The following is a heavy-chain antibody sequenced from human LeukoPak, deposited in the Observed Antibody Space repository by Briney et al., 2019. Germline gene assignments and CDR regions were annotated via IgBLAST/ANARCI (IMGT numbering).Heavy chain of an antibody. Sequence: GGSLRLSCAASGFSVSSNYMSWVRQAPGKGLEWVSSISGSSDYIFYADSAKGRFTMSRDNAKNSLYLQMNSLRAEDTAIYYCAKRDYSDANTYSPLFDSWGEGTLVTVSS. D-gene: IGHD4/OR15-4a*01. J-gene: IGHJ4*02. CDR3: AKRDYSDANTYSPLFDS. CDR2: ISGSSDYI. CDR1: GFSVSSNY. V-gene: IGHV3-21*04.